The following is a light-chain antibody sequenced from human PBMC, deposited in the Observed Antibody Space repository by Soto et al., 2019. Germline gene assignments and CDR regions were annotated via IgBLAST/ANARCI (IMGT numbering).Light chain of an antibody. V-gene: IGKV3-20*01. Sequence: EIVLTQSPGTLSLSPRESATLSRRASQSVSSSYLAWYQQKPGQAPRLLIYGASSRATGIPDRFSGSGSGTDFTLTISRLEPEDFAVYYCQQYGSSPWTFGEGAKVDI. CDR2: GAS. CDR3: QQYGSSPWT. CDR1: QSVSSSY. J-gene: IGKJ1*01.